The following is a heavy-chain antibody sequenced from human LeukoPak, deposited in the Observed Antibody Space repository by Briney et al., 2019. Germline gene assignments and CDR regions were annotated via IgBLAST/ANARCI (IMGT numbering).Heavy chain of an antibody. V-gene: IGHV3-53*05. CDR2: IYSGGST. D-gene: IGHD3-10*01. Sequence: GGSLRLSCAASGFTVSSNYMSWVRQAPGKGLEWVSVIYSGGSTYYADSVKGRFTISRDNSKNTLYLQMNSLRPEDTAVYYCAKDYGEPQHNWFDPWGQGTLVTVSS. J-gene: IGHJ5*02. CDR1: GFTVSSNY. CDR3: AKDYGEPQHNWFDP.